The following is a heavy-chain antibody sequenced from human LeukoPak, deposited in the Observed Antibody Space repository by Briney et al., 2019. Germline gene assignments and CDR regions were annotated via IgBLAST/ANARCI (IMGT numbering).Heavy chain of an antibody. CDR1: GFTFGDYA. D-gene: IGHD2-2*01. Sequence: GGSLRLSCTASGFTFGDYAMSWFRQAPGKGLEWXXXXXXKAYGGTTEYAASVKGRFTISRDDSKSIAYLQMNSLKTEDTAVYYCTRDPGYCSSTSCPNDYWGQGTLVTVSS. V-gene: IGHV3-49*03. J-gene: IGHJ4*02. CDR3: TRDPGYCSSTSCPNDY. CDR2: XXXKAYGGTT.